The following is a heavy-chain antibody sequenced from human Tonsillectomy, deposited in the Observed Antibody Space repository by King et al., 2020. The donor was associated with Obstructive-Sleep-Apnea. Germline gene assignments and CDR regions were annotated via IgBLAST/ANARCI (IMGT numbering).Heavy chain of an antibody. CDR2: ISYSSSYI. Sequence: EVQLVESGGGLVKPGGSLRLSCAASGFTFSAYSMNWVRQAPGKGLEWVSSISYSSSYIYYADSVKGRLAISRDNAKNSLYLQMNSLSAEATAVYYCAGGPPPSFDYWGQGTLVTVSS. CDR3: AGGPPPSFDY. J-gene: IGHJ4*02. CDR1: GFTFSAYS. V-gene: IGHV3-21*01.